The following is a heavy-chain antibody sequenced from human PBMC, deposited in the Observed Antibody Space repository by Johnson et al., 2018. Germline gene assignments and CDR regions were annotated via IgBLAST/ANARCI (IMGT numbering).Heavy chain of an antibody. J-gene: IGHJ1*01. V-gene: IGHV3-23*04. CDR3: ARGNRMADYYLPPEYFQN. CDR1: GSTFSSYA. Sequence: VQLVESGGGLVQPGGSLRLSCAASGSTFSSYAMSWVRQAPGKGLEWVSAISGSGDSTYYADSVKGRFTISRDNSKNTLYLQMDSLRAEDTAVYYCARGNRMADYYLPPEYFQNWGHGTLVTVSS. CDR2: ISGSGDST. D-gene: IGHD3-9*01.